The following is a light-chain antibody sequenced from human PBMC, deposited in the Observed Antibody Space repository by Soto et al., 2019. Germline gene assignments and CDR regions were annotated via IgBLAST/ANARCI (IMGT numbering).Light chain of an antibody. CDR3: SSYTSSSTLLFV. CDR2: DVS. CDR1: SSDVGGYNY. Sequence: ALTQPASVSGSPGQSITISCTGTSSDVGGYNYVSWYQQHPGKAPKLMIYDVSNRPSGVSNRFSGSKSGNTASLTISGLQAEDEADYYCSSYTSSSTLLFVFGTGTKVTVL. J-gene: IGLJ1*01. V-gene: IGLV2-14*01.